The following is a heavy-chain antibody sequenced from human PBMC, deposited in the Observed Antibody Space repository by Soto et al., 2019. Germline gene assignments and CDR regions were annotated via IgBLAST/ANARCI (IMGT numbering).Heavy chain of an antibody. V-gene: IGHV3-23*01. CDR3: AKNVWGITIFGGMDV. Sequence: EVQLLESGGGLVQPGGSLRLSCAASGFTFSSYAMSWVRQAPGKGLEWVSAISGSGGSTYYADFVKGRFTISRENSKNTLYLKMNSLRAEDTAVYYCAKNVWGITIFGGMDVWGQGTTVTVSS. CDR2: ISGSGGST. CDR1: GFTFSSYA. J-gene: IGHJ6*02. D-gene: IGHD3-9*01.